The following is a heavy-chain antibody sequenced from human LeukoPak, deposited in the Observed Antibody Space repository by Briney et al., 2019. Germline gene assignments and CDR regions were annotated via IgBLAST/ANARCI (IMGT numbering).Heavy chain of an antibody. Sequence: ASVKVSCKAFGYTFTSNYMHWVRQAPGQGLEWMGGIIPIFGTANYAQKFQGRVTITADKSTSTAYMELSSLRSEDTAVYYCARVPKALLGHYDSSGIGAFDIWGQGTMVTVSS. CDR3: ARVPKALLGHYDSSGIGAFDI. D-gene: IGHD3-22*01. CDR2: IIPIFGTA. J-gene: IGHJ3*02. V-gene: IGHV1-69*06. CDR1: GYTFTSNY.